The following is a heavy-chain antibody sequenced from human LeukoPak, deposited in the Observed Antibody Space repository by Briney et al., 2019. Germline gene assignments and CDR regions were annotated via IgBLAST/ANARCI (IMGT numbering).Heavy chain of an antibody. CDR3: ARALPHVRSGYYYYYMDV. D-gene: IGHD6-25*01. J-gene: IGHJ6*03. CDR1: GYTFTSYY. V-gene: IGHV1-46*01. Sequence: AASVKVSCKASGYTFTSYYMHWVRQAPGQGLEWMGIINPSGGSTSYAQKFQGRVTMTRDTSTSTVYMELNSLRSDDTAVYHCARALPHVRSGYYYYYMDVWGKGTTVTISS. CDR2: INPSGGST.